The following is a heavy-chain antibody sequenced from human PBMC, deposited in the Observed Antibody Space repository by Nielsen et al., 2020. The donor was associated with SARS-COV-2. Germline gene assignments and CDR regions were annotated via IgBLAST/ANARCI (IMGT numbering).Heavy chain of an antibody. Sequence: ESLKISCAASGFTFSSYAMSWVRQAPGKGLEWVSAISGSGGSTYYADSVKGRFTISRDNSKNTLYLQMNSLRAEDTAVYYCAKDRVSLGFQHWGQGTLVTVSS. CDR1: GFTFSSYA. CDR2: ISGSGGST. D-gene: IGHD1-20*01. J-gene: IGHJ1*01. CDR3: AKDRVSLGFQH. V-gene: IGHV3-23*01.